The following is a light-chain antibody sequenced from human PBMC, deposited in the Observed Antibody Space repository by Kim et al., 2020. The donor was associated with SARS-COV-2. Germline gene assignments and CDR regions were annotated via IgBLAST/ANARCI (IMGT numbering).Light chain of an antibody. CDR3: LQHRTYPLT. Sequence: APVGDRVTITCRASQDIGNAVCWYQQNPGRAPKRLIYGASNLQSGVPSRFSGSGSETEFTLTINSLQPEDFATYFCLQHRTYPLTFGQGTRLEIK. CDR2: GAS. CDR1: QDIGNA. V-gene: IGKV1-17*01. J-gene: IGKJ5*01.